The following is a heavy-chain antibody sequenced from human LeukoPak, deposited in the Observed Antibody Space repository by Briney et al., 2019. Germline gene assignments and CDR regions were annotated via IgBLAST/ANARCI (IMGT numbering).Heavy chain of an antibody. CDR2: LSWDSANI. CDR3: AKSPYYYDSSGSPFDF. CDR1: GFTFHDYA. V-gene: IGHV3-9*01. D-gene: IGHD3-22*01. Sequence: PGGSLSLSCAASGFTFHDYAMHGVRQAPGQGLEWVSGLSWDSANIGYADSVKGRFTISRDNAKNSLYLQMNSLSVEDAALYYCAKSPYYYDSSGSPFDFWGQGTLVTVSS. J-gene: IGHJ4*02.